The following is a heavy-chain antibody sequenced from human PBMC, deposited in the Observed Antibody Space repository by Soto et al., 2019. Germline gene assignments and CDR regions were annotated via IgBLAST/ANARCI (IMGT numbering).Heavy chain of an antibody. Sequence: GESLKISCKGSGFTFTSYWIAWVRQMPGKGLEWMGIIYPGDSDSSYSPSFQGQVTVSADKSINTAYLHWSSLKASDTAIYYCAKHEGYCSTTTCSNFDYWGQGTLVTVSS. D-gene: IGHD2-2*01. CDR3: AKHEGYCSTTTCSNFDY. V-gene: IGHV5-51*01. J-gene: IGHJ4*02. CDR2: IYPGDSDS. CDR1: GFTFTSYW.